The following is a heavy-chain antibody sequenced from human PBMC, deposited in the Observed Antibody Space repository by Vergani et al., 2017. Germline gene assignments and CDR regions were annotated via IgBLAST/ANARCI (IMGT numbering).Heavy chain of an antibody. CDR1: GFTFSSYG. CDR2: IRYDGSNK. Sequence: QVQLVESGGGVVQPGRSLRLSCAASGFTFSSYGMHWVRQAPGKGLEWVAFIRYDGSNKYYADSVKGRFTISRDNSKNTLYLQMNSLRAEDTAVYYCAKDSRYSGSYSDYWGQGTLVTVSS. D-gene: IGHD1-26*01. J-gene: IGHJ4*02. V-gene: IGHV3-30*02. CDR3: AKDSRYSGSYSDY.